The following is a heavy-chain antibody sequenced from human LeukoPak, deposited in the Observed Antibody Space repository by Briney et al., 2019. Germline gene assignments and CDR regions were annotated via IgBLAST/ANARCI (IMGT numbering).Heavy chain of an antibody. J-gene: IGHJ4*02. V-gene: IGHV3-30-3*01. Sequence: GGSLRLSCAASGFTVSTNYMNWVRQAPGKGLEWVAVITYDGGNKYYTDSVKGRFTISRDNSKNTLYLQVNSLRAEDTAVYYCARDFTRDFSGHGSVDYWGQGTLVTVSS. CDR2: ITYDGGNK. CDR1: GFTVSTNY. D-gene: IGHD2-15*01. CDR3: ARDFTRDFSGHGSVDY.